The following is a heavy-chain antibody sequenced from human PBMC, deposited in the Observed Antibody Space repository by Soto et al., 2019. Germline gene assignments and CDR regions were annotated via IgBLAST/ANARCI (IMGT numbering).Heavy chain of an antibody. Sequence: DWPGGSLRLSCPASAFSFSDHYMSWVRQAPGKGLEWVSYISSSGSTIYYADSVKGRFTISRDNAKNSLYLQMNSLRAEDTAVYYCARDNTAMENWGQGTLVTVSS. CDR1: AFSFSDHY. CDR3: ARDNTAMEN. V-gene: IGHV3-11*01. J-gene: IGHJ4*02. CDR2: ISSSGSTI. D-gene: IGHD5-18*01.